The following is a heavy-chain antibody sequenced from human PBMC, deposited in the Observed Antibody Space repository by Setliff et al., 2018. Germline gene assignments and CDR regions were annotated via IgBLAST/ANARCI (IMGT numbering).Heavy chain of an antibody. CDR2: ISYTSTYI. CDR3: AGAFPGGTLDI. Sequence: LRLSCATSGFTFTNYNMNWVRQAPGKGLEWVSSISYTSTYIYYADSVKGRFTTSRDNARNSLILQMNSLRAEDTAVYYCAGAFPGGTLDIWGHGTMVTVSS. J-gene: IGHJ3*02. V-gene: IGHV3-21*01. D-gene: IGHD3-16*01. CDR1: GFTFTNYN.